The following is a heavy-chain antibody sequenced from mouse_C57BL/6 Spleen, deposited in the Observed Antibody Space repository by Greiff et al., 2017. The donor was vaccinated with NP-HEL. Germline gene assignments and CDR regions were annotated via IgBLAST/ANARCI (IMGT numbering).Heavy chain of an antibody. CDR3: ARQGDGVDD. CDR2: ISSGGSYT. J-gene: IGHJ2*01. Sequence: EVQGVESGGDLVKPGGSLKLSCAASGFTFSSYGMSWVRQTPAKRLEWVATISSGGSYTYYPDSVKGLFTLSRDTAKNTLYLQMSSRKSEDTAMYYCARQGDGVDDWGQGTTLTVSS. CDR1: GFTFSSYG. D-gene: IGHD3-3*01. V-gene: IGHV5-6*01.